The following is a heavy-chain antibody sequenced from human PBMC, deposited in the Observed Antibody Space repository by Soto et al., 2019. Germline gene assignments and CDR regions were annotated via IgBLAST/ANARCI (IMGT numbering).Heavy chain of an antibody. CDR3: ARAPYGPPYYYMDV. Sequence: QVQLQQWGAGLLKPSETLSLTCAVYGGSFSGYYWSWIRQPPGKGLEWIGEINHSGSTNYNPSLKSRVTISVDTSKNQFSLKLSSVTAAYTAVYYCARAPYGPPYYYMDVWGKGTTVTVSS. V-gene: IGHV4-34*01. J-gene: IGHJ6*03. D-gene: IGHD3-10*01. CDR2: INHSGST. CDR1: GGSFSGYY.